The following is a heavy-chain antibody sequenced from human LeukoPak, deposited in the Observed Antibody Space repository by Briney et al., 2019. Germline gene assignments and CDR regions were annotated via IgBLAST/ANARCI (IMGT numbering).Heavy chain of an antibody. J-gene: IGHJ4*02. CDR3: AGVVGVTNFDY. CDR1: GGSFSGYY. D-gene: IGHD4-17*01. CDR2: INHSGST. V-gene: IGHV4-34*01. Sequence: SETLSLTCAVYGGSFSGYYWSWIRQPPGKGLEWIGEINHSGSTNYNPSLKSRVTISVDTSKNQFSLKLSSVTAADTAVYYCAGVVGVTNFDYWGQGTLVTVSS.